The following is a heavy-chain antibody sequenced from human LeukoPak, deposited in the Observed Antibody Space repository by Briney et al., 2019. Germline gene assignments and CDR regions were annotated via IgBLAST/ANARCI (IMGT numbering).Heavy chain of an antibody. CDR3: ARSLIANYDFWSGQGGMDV. J-gene: IGHJ6*04. D-gene: IGHD3-3*01. V-gene: IGHV4-61*02. Sequence: SETLSLTCTVSGGSISSGSYYWNWIRQPAGKGLEWIGRIYTSGSTKYNPSLKSRVTISVDTSKNQFSLKLSSVTAADTAVYYCARSLIANYDFWSGQGGMDVWGKGTTVTVSS. CDR1: GGSISSGSYY. CDR2: IYTSGST.